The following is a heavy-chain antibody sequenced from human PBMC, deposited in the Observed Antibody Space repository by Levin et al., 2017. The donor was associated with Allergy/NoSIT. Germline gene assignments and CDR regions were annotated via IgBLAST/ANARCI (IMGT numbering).Heavy chain of an antibody. J-gene: IGHJ6*03. Sequence: GGSLRLSCAASGFTFSSYSMNWVRQAPGKGLEWVSYISSSSSTIYYADSVKGRFTISRDNAKNSLYLQMNSLRAEDTAVYYCARLYHCSSTSCYVRYYYYYMDVWGKGTPVTVSS. CDR1: GFTFSSYS. CDR3: ARLYHCSSTSCYVRYYYYYMDV. V-gene: IGHV3-48*01. D-gene: IGHD2-2*01. CDR2: ISSSSSTI.